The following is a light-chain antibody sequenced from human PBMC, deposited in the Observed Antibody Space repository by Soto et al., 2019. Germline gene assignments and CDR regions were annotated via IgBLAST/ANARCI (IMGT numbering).Light chain of an antibody. V-gene: IGKV3-20*01. CDR3: QQYGSSPPVT. Sequence: EIVLTQSPGTLSLSPGERATLSCRASQSVSSSYLAWYQQKPGQAPRLLIYGAYSRATGIPDRFSGSGSGTDFTLTISRLEPEDFAVFYCQQYGSSPPVTFGQGTRLESK. J-gene: IGKJ5*01. CDR2: GAY. CDR1: QSVSSSY.